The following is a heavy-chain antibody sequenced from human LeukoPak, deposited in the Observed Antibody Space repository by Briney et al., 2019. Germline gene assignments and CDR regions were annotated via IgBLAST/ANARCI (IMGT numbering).Heavy chain of an antibody. V-gene: IGHV3-23*01. CDR3: AKQRGGSCYSRVDY. D-gene: IGHD2-15*01. CDR1: GFTFSSYA. Sequence: GGFLRLSCAASGFTFSSYAMSWVRQAPGKGLEWVSAISGSGGSTYYADSVKGRFTISRDNSKNTLYLQMNSLRAEDTAVYYCAKQRGGSCYSRVDYWGQGTLVTVSS. CDR2: ISGSGGST. J-gene: IGHJ4*02.